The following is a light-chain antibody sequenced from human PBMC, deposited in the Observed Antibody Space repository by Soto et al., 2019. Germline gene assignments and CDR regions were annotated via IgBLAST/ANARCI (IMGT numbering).Light chain of an antibody. Sequence: DIQMTQSTSSVSASVGDRVTIPCRASQAIMIWLAWYQQKPGKAPQLLIYAASSLQSAVPSRFSGSGSGTDFTLTSSSMQPEDFATYYCQHADSFPLTFGGWTKVEIK. V-gene: IGKV1D-12*01. CDR2: AAS. CDR1: QAIMIW. CDR3: QHADSFPLT. J-gene: IGKJ4*02.